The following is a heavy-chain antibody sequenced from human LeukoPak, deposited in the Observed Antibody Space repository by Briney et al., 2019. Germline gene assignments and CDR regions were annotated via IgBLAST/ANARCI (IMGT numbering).Heavy chain of an antibody. D-gene: IGHD3-22*01. CDR3: ARGYYYDSSGYDAFDI. Sequence: SETLSPTCTVSGYSISSGYYWGWLRQPPGKGLEWIGSIYYSGSTYYNPSLKSRVTISVDTSKNQFSLKLSSVTAADTAVYYCARGYYYDSSGYDAFDIWGQGTMVTVSS. CDR2: IYYSGST. J-gene: IGHJ3*02. CDR1: GYSISSGYY. V-gene: IGHV4-38-2*02.